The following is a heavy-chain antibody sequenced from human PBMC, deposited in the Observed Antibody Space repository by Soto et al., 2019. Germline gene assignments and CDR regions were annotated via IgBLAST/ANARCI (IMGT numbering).Heavy chain of an antibody. J-gene: IGHJ6*02. V-gene: IGHV1-69*06. CDR1: GGTFSSYA. Sequence: QVQLVQSGAEVKKPGSSVKVSCKASGGTFSSYAISWVRQAPGQGLEWMGGIIPIFGTANYAQKFQGRVTITDDKSTSTAHMELSSLRSEDTAVYYCARDLSYDILTGYYRPYYYYGMDVWGQGTTVTVSS. CDR3: ARDLSYDILTGYYRPYYYYGMDV. CDR2: IIPIFGTA. D-gene: IGHD3-9*01.